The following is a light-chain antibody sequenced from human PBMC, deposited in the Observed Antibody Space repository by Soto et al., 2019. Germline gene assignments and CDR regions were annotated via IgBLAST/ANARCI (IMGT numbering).Light chain of an antibody. CDR1: QSVSSSY. V-gene: IGKV3-20*01. CDR3: QQYGSSPLYT. Sequence: EIVLTQSRGTLSLSPGERATLSCRASQSVSSSYLAWYQQKPGQAPRLLIYDASSRATGIPDRFSGSGSGTDFTLTISRLEPEDFAVYYCQQYGSSPLYTFGQGTKLEIK. CDR2: DAS. J-gene: IGKJ2*01.